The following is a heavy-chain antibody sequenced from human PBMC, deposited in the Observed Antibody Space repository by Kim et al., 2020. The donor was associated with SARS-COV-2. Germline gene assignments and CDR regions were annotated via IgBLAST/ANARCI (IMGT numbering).Heavy chain of an antibody. V-gene: IGHV4-4*07. CDR3: WRGVGR. D-gene: IGHD1-1*01. J-gene: IGHJ4*02. Sequence: SETLSLTCTVSGDSLSSDYWSWNRRPAGKGLEWCGRIYTSGRTNYNPSLHSRVTMSSDMSTNHLSLKLISATAAATAVFYFWRGVGRGGQGTLVPVS. CDR1: GDSLSSDY. CDR2: IYTSGRT.